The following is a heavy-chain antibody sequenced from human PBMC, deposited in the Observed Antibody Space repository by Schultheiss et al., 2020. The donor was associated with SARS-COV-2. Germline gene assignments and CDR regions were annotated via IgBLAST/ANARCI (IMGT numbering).Heavy chain of an antibody. J-gene: IGHJ6*02. CDR1: GFTFSSNG. D-gene: IGHD2-2*01. Sequence: GALRLSCAASGFTFSSNGMHWVRQAPGKGLEWVAVIWYDGSNKYYADSVKGRFTISRDNSKNTLYLQMNSLRAEDTAVYYCARGWTPYCSSTSCYAGGMDVWGQGTTVTVSS. CDR2: IWYDGSNK. CDR3: ARGWTPYCSSTSCYAGGMDV. V-gene: IGHV3-33*08.